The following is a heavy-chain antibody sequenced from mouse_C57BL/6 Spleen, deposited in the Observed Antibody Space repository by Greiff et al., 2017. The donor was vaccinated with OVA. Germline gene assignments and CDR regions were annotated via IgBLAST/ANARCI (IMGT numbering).Heavy chain of an antibody. CDR1: GYTFTSYW. V-gene: IGHV1-53*01. Sequence: VQLQQPGTELVKPGASVKLSCKASGYTFTSYWMHWVKQRPGQGLEWIGNINPSNGGTNYNEKFKSKATLTVDKSSSTAYMQLSSLTSEDSAVYYCARNRYYGSSYVIWYYAMDYWGQGTSVTVSS. CDR2: INPSNGGT. CDR3: ARNRYYGSSYVIWYYAMDY. J-gene: IGHJ4*01. D-gene: IGHD1-1*01.